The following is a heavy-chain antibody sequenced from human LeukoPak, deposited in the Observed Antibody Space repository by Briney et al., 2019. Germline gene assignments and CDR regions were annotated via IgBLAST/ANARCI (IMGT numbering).Heavy chain of an antibody. D-gene: IGHD1-1*01. CDR2: IYYSGST. CDR3: ARDLYSTNYYYGMDV. V-gene: IGHV4-59*01. J-gene: IGHJ6*02. Sequence: SETLSLTCTVSGGSISSYYWSWIRQPPGKGLEWIGYIYYSGSTNYNPPLKSRVTISVDTSKNQFSLKLSSVTAADTAVYYCARDLYSTNYYYGMDVWGQGTTVTVSS. CDR1: GGSISSYY.